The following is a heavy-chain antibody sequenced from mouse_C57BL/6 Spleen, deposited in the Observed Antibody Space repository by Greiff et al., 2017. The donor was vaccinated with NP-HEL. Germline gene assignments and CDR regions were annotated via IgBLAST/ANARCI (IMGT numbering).Heavy chain of an antibody. V-gene: IGHV3-6*01. CDR2: ISYDGSN. J-gene: IGHJ1*03. Sequence: EVKLVESGPGLVKPSQSLSLTCSVTGYSITSGYYWNWIRQFPGNKLEWMGYISYDGSNNYNPSLKNRISITRDTSKNQFFLKLNSVTTEDTATYYCARSRGYFDVWGTGTTVTVSS. CDR3: ARSRGYFDV. CDR1: GYSITSGYY.